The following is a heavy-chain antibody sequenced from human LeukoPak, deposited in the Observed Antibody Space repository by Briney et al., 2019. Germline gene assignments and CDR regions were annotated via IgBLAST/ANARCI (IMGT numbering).Heavy chain of an antibody. CDR2: ISFDGSNK. D-gene: IGHD2-2*01. V-gene: IGHV3-30*03. CDR3: ASGVVVVPAAMPEDY. CDR1: GFTFSSYG. J-gene: IGHJ4*02. Sequence: PGGSLRLSCAASGFTFSSYGMHWVRQAPGKGLEWVAVISFDGSNKYYVDSVEGRFTISRDTSKNTLYLQMDSLRAEDTAVYYCASGVVVVPAAMPEDYWGQGTLVTVSS.